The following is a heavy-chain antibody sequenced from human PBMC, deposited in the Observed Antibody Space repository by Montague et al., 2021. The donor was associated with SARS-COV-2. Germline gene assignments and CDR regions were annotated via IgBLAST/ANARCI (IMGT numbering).Heavy chain of an antibody. CDR3: ARDDPGYGAYAY. D-gene: IGHD1-26*01. J-gene: IGHJ4*02. CDR2: IQHDGGAT. V-gene: IGHV3-7*03. Sequence: SLRLSCAGSGFSFIHYNINWVRQAPGKGLEWVANIQHDGGATYYVDSVKGRFTISRDNAKNSLYLQMNSLTAGDTAVYYCARDDPGYGAYAYCGQGTLVIVSS. CDR1: GFSFIHYN.